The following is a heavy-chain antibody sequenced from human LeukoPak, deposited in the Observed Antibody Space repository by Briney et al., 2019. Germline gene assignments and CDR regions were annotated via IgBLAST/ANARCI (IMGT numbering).Heavy chain of an antibody. CDR2: VYYNGDT. Sequence: SETLSLTCTVSGGSISSSSYYWGWIRQPPGKGLEWIGSVYYNGDTYYNPSLRSRVTTSIDTSKNQFSLRLSSVTAADTSVYYCARHRAHSDYIDYWGQGTLVTVSS. CDR1: GGSISSSSYY. V-gene: IGHV4-39*01. CDR3: ARHRAHSDYIDY. D-gene: IGHD3-10*01. J-gene: IGHJ4*02.